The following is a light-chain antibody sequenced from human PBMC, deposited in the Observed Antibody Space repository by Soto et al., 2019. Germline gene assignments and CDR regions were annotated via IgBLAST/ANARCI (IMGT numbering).Light chain of an antibody. Sequence: EIVLTQSPGTLSLSPGERATLSCRASQSVSSSYLAWYQQKPGQAPRLLIYGASSRATGIPDRFSGSGSGTDFTLTISRLEPEDFAVYYCQQYGSSPTFGQATKVDI. V-gene: IGKV3-20*01. J-gene: IGKJ1*01. CDR3: QQYGSSPT. CDR2: GAS. CDR1: QSVSSSY.